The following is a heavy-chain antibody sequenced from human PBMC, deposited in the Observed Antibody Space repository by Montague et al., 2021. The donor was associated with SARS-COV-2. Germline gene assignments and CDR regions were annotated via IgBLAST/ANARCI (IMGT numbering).Heavy chain of an antibody. CDR1: GFPFSSYA. J-gene: IGHJ4*02. V-gene: IGHV3-64*01. D-gene: IGHD6-13*01. Sequence: SLSLSCAASGFPFSSYAMHWVRQAPGKGLEYVSAISSNGGSTYYANSVKGRFTISRDNSKNTLYLQMGSLRAEDTAVYYCAREPLAAAGYYFDYWGQGTLVTVSS. CDR3: AREPLAAAGYYFDY. CDR2: ISSNGGST.